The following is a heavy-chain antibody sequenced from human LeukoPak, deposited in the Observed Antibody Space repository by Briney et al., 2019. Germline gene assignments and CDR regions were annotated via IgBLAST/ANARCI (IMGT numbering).Heavy chain of an antibody. CDR1: GFTFSDYY. CDR2: IGSSGSTI. CDR3: ARDSSFVYSSRDPYYYYMDV. V-gene: IGHV3-11*04. D-gene: IGHD6-13*01. J-gene: IGHJ6*03. Sequence: GGSLRLSCAASGFTFSDYYMSWIRQAPGKGLEWVSYIGSSGSTIYYADSVKGRFTISRDNAKNSLYLQMNSLRAEDTAVYYCARDSSFVYSSRDPYYYYMDVWGKGTTVTVS.